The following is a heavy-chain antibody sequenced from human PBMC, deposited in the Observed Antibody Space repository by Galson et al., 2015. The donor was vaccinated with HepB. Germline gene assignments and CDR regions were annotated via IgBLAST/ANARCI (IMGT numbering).Heavy chain of an antibody. Sequence: SGGTFIYVISWVRQAPGQGLEWMGGIIPMFGIANYAQNFQDRVTITADKSMGTAYMELRSLRSEDTALYFCARDRSVNSAWEYDRHWGQGTLVTVSS. CDR2: IIPMFGIA. CDR1: GGTFIYV. CDR3: ARDRSVNSAWEYDRH. J-gene: IGHJ4*02. D-gene: IGHD6-19*01. V-gene: IGHV1-69*17.